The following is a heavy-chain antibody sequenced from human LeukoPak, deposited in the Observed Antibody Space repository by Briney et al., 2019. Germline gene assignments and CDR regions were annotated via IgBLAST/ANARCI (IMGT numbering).Heavy chain of an antibody. D-gene: IGHD3-22*01. J-gene: IGHJ4*02. CDR3: ARGAHYYDSSGYYPSFDY. Sequence: PSQTLSLTCTVSGGSISSGSYYWSWIRQLAGKGLEWIGRIYTSGSTNYNPSLKSRVTISVDTSKNQFSLKLSSVTAADTAVYYCARGAHYYDSSGYYPSFDYWGQGTLVTVSS. CDR2: IYTSGST. V-gene: IGHV4-61*02. CDR1: GGSISSGSYY.